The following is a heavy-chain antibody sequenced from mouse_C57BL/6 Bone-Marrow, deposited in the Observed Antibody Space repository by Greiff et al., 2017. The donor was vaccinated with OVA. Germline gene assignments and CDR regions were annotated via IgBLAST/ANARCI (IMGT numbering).Heavy chain of an antibody. J-gene: IGHJ1*03. V-gene: IGHV5-12*01. CDR2: ISNGGGST. CDR3: ARQAPSTVVARYFDV. D-gene: IGHD1-1*01. Sequence: EVMLVESGGGLVQPGGSLKLSCAASGFTFSDYYMYWVRQTPEKRLEWVAYISNGGGSTYYPDTVKGRFTISRDNAKNTLYLQMSRLKSEDTAMYYGARQAPSTVVARYFDVWGTGTTVTVSS. CDR1: GFTFSDYY.